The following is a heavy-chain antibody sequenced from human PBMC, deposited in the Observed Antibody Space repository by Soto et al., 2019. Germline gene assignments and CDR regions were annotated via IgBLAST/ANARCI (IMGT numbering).Heavy chain of an antibody. CDR3: ARVPSP. Sequence: QLQLQESGSVLVKPSQTLSRTCAVSGGSIRSGGYSWRWVRQPPGKGLEWIGYIYHSGSTYYNPSLKSRVTISVDRSKNQFSLKLSSVTAADTAVYSCARVPSPWGQGTLVTVSS. CDR2: IYHSGST. CDR1: GGSIRSGGYS. J-gene: IGHJ5*02. V-gene: IGHV4-30-2*01.